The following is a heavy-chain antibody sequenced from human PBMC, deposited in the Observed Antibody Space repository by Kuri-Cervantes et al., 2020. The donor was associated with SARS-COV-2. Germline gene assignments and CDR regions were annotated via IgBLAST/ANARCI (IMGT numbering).Heavy chain of an antibody. Sequence: ASVKVSCKASGYSFSSYDINWVRQAAGQGLEWMGWLNPDTGNTGNAKKFQGRVTMTRDTSISTAYMELSRLRSDDTAVYYCARTRADFGVVIIYYFDYWGQGTLVTVSS. CDR1: GYSFSSYD. CDR3: ARTRADFGVVIIYYFDY. D-gene: IGHD3-3*01. J-gene: IGHJ4*02. V-gene: IGHV1-8*02. CDR2: LNPDTGNT.